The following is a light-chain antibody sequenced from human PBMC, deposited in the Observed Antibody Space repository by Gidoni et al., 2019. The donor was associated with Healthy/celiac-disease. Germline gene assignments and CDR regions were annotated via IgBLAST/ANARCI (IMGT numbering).Light chain of an antibody. CDR1: SSNSGSNT. CDR3: AAWDDSLNGVV. CDR2: RNN. J-gene: IGLJ2*01. V-gene: IGLV1-44*01. Sequence: SVLTQPPSASGTPGQGVTLSGSGSSSNSGSNTVHWYQQLPGTAPTLLTYRNNQRPSGVPDRFSGSKSGTSASLASSGLQAEDEADYYWAAWDDSLNGVVFGGGTKLTVL.